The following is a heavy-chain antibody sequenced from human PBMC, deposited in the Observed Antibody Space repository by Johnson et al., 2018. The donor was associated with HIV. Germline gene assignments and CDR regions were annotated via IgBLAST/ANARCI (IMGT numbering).Heavy chain of an antibody. Sequence: VQLVESGGGLVQPGRSLRLSCAASGFTFDDYAMHWVRQAPGKGLAWVSGISWNSGSIGYADSVRGRFTISRDKSRNTLYLQMNSLRAEDTSVYYCTVWRWGWSGQEPFDVWGPGTMVTVSS. V-gene: IGHV3-9*01. J-gene: IGHJ3*01. CDR2: ISWNSGSI. D-gene: IGHD3-3*01. CDR1: GFTFDDYA. CDR3: TVWRWGWSGQEPFDV.